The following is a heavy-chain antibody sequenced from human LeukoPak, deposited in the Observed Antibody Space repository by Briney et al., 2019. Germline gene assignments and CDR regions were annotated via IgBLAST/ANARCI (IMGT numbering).Heavy chain of an antibody. Sequence: SETLSLTCAVYGGSFSGYYWSWIRQPPGKGLEWIGEINHSGSTNYNPSLKSRVTISVDTSKNQFSLKLSSVTAADTAVYYCARGPEWETTRHRLYYFDYWGQGTLVTVSS. CDR1: GGSFSGYY. D-gene: IGHD1-26*01. V-gene: IGHV4-34*01. J-gene: IGHJ4*02. CDR2: INHSGST. CDR3: ARGPEWETTRHRLYYFDY.